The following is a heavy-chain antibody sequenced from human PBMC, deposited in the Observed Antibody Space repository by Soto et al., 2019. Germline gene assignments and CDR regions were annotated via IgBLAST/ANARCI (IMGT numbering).Heavy chain of an antibody. CDR2: INAGNGNT. D-gene: IGHD1-26*01. CDR1: GYTFTSYA. J-gene: IGHJ4*02. CDR3: AYYLQYGTVGATTVFDY. V-gene: IGHV1-3*01. Sequence: ASVKVSCKASGYTFTSYAMHWVRQAPGQRLEWMGWINAGNGNTKYSQKFQGRVTITRDTSASTAYMELSSLRSEDTAVYDCAYYLQYGTVGATTVFDYWGQGTLVTVSS.